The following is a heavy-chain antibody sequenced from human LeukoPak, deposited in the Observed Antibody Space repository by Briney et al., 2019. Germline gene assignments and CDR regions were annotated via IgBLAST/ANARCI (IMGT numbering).Heavy chain of an antibody. D-gene: IGHD6-19*01. Sequence: SETLSLTCTVSGGSISSYYWSWIRQPPGKGLEWIGYIYYSGSTNYNPSLKSRVTISVDTSKNQFSLKLSSVTAADTAVYYCARGGGYSSGWDDAFDIWGQGTMVTVSS. CDR3: ARGGGYSSGWDDAFDI. V-gene: IGHV4-59*01. CDR1: GGSISSYY. J-gene: IGHJ3*02. CDR2: IYYSGST.